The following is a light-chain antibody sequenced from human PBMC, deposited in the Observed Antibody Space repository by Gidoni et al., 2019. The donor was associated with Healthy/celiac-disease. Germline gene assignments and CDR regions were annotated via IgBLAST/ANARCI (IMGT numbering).Light chain of an antibody. V-gene: IGKV4-1*01. J-gene: IGKJ2*01. CDR2: WAS. Sequence: IVMTQSPDSLAVSLGERATINCKSSQSVLYSSNNKNYLAWYQQKPGQPPKLLIYWASTRESGVPDRFSGSGSGTDFTLTISSLQAEDVAVYYCQQYYSTSYTFXXXTKLEIK. CDR3: QQYYSTSYT. CDR1: QSVLYSSNNKNY.